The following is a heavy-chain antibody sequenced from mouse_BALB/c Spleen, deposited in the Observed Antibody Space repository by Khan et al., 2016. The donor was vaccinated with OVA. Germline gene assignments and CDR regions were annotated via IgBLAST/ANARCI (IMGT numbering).Heavy chain of an antibody. CDR3: ARKDYYDYDPFPY. V-gene: IGHV3-2*02. CDR2: INYSGNT. Sequence: EVQLQESGPGLVKPSQSLSLTCTVTGYSITSEYVWNWIRQFPGNKLEWMGYINYSGNTSFNPSLKSRTSITRDTSTNQFFLQLNSVTTEDTATYYCARKDYYDYDPFPYWGQGTLVTVSA. J-gene: IGHJ3*01. D-gene: IGHD2-4*01. CDR1: GYSITSEYV.